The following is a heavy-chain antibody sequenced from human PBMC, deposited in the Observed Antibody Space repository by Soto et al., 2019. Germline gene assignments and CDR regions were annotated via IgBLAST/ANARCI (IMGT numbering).Heavy chain of an antibody. Sequence: SDTLSHTCAVHGGSFSGYYWTWIRQPPGTGLEWIGEINHSGSTNYNPSLKSRVTISVDTSKNQFSLKLTSVTAADTAVYYCARDKITGRFDYWGQGTLVTVS. CDR3: ARDKITGRFDY. V-gene: IGHV4-34*01. J-gene: IGHJ4*02. CDR1: GGSFSGYY. CDR2: INHSGST. D-gene: IGHD2-8*02.